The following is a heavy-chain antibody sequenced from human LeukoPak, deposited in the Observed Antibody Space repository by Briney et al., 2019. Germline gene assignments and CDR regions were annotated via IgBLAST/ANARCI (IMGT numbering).Heavy chain of an antibody. Sequence: SETLSLTCTVSGYSISSGYYWGWIRPPPGKGLEWIGSIYHSGSTYYNPSLKSRVTISVDTSKNHFSLKLSSVTAADTAVYYCARFIAAAGGNWFDPWGQGTLVTVSS. J-gene: IGHJ5*02. CDR2: IYHSGST. CDR3: ARFIAAAGGNWFDP. CDR1: GYSISSGYY. D-gene: IGHD6-13*01. V-gene: IGHV4-38-2*02.